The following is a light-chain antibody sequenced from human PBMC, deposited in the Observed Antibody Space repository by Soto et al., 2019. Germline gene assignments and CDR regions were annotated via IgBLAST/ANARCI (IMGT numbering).Light chain of an antibody. CDR1: QSLSTY. V-gene: IGKV3-11*01. Sequence: EIVLTQSPATLSLSPGERATLSCRASQSLSTYLAWYQQKPGQAPRLLIYDASNRATGIPARFSGSGSGTDFTLPITSLEPEDLGVYYFKTRYNWPFTFGPGTKWDI. CDR2: DAS. CDR3: KTRYNWPFT. J-gene: IGKJ3*01.